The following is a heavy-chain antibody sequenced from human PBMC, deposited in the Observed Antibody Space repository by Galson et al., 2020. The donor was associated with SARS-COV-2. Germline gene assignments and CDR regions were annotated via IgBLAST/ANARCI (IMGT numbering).Heavy chain of an antibody. CDR1: GYTFTSYG. CDR2: ISAYNGNT. V-gene: IGHV1-18*04. D-gene: IGHD1-1*01. CDR3: ARKGVQLERRVYYYGMDV. Sequence: ASVKVSCKASGYTFTSYGISWVRQAPGQGLEWMGWISAYNGNTNYAQKLQGRVTMTTDRSTSTAYMEPRSLRSDDTAVYYCARKGVQLERRVYYYGMDVWGQGTTVTVSS. J-gene: IGHJ6*02.